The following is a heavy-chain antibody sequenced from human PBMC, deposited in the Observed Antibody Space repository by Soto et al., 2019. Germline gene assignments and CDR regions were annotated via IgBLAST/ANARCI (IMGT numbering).Heavy chain of an antibody. V-gene: IGHV1-18*04. CDR1: GYTFTSYG. D-gene: IGHD2-2*02. Sequence: VASVKVSCKASGYTFTSYGISWVRQAPGQGLEWMGWISAYNGNTNYAQKLQGRVTMTTDTSTSTAYMELRSLRSDDTAVYYCARGGDLGYCSSTSCYKLDYWGQGTLVTVSS. J-gene: IGHJ4*02. CDR2: ISAYNGNT. CDR3: ARGGDLGYCSSTSCYKLDY.